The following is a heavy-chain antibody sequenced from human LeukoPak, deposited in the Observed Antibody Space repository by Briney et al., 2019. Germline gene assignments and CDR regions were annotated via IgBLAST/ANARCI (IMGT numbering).Heavy chain of an antibody. CDR3: AREGGYCSSTSCYVGY. Sequence: ASVKVSCKASGYTFTGYYMHWVRQAPGQGLEWIGWINPNSGGTNYAQKFQGRVTMTRDTSISTAYMELSRLRSDDTAVYYCAREGGYCSSTSCYVGYWGQGTLVTVSS. J-gene: IGHJ4*02. D-gene: IGHD2-2*01. CDR2: INPNSGGT. V-gene: IGHV1-2*02. CDR1: GYTFTGYY.